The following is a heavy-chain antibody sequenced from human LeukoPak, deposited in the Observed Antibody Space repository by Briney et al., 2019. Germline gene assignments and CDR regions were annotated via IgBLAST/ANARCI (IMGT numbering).Heavy chain of an antibody. V-gene: IGHV4-39*01. J-gene: IGHJ4*02. Sequence: SETLSLTCTVSGGSINSSSYYWGWIRQPPGKGLEWIGSIYFSGNTYYNPSLKSRVTISVDTSKNQFSLKLSSVTAADTAVYYCARRSSGYLGDHFDYWGQGTLVTVSS. CDR3: ARRSSGYLGDHFDY. D-gene: IGHD3-22*01. CDR2: IYFSGNT. CDR1: GGSINSSSYY.